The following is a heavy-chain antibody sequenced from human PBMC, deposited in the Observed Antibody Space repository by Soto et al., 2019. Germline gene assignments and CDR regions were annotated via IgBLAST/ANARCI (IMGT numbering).Heavy chain of an antibody. V-gene: IGHV1-18*01. J-gene: IGHJ6*02. CDR1: GYSFTTYG. CDR2: ISAYNGNT. Sequence: QVQLVQSGGEVKKPGASVKVSCKSSGYSFTTYGISWVRQAPGQGLEWMGWISAYNGNTNYAQKLQGRVTMTTDTSTSTAYMERRSLRSDDTAVYYCAREGPAAYYYYGMDVWGQGSTVTVSS. CDR3: AREGPAAYYYYGMDV.